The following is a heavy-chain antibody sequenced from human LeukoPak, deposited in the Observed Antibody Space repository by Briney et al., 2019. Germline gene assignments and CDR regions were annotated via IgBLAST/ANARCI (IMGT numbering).Heavy chain of an antibody. Sequence: SETLSLTCTVCGPSISSYYWSWIRQPPGKGLEFIGYVYYSGGTNYNPSLKSRVTISADTSKNQFSLKLSSVAAADTAVYYCASGSMVRGVSNWYFDLWGRGTLVTVSS. CDR1: GPSISSYY. V-gene: IGHV4-59*01. CDR3: ASGSMVRGVSNWYFDL. D-gene: IGHD3-10*01. CDR2: VYYSGGT. J-gene: IGHJ2*01.